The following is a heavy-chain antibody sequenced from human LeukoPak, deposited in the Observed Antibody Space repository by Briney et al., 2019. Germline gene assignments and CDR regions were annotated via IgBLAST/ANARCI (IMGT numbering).Heavy chain of an antibody. D-gene: IGHD6-19*01. CDR2: IDGSGST. CDR3: ARRPAGTIGY. V-gene: IGHV4-34*01. CDR1: GESFSGHY. Sequence: PSETLSLTCAVYGESFSGHYWTWIRQPPGKGLEWIGEIDGSGSTNYNPSLKSRVTILEDTSKNQFFLKLKSVTAADTAMYYCARRPAGTIGYWGQGTLVTVSS. J-gene: IGHJ4*02.